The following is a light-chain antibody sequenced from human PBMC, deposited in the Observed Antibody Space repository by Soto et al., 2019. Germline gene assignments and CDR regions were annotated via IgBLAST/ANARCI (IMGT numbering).Light chain of an antibody. CDR3: QQYGSSPT. V-gene: IGKV3-20*01. Sequence: EIVLTQSPGTLSLSPGERATLSCRASQSVSAGYFAWYQQTPGQAPRLLIYGASSRVSGIPDRFSGSGSGTDFTLTISRLEPEDFAVYYCQQYGSSPTFGQGTKVEIK. CDR2: GAS. CDR1: QSVSAGY. J-gene: IGKJ1*01.